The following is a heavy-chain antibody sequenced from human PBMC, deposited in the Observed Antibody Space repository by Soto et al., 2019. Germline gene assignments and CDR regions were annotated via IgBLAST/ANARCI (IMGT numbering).Heavy chain of an antibody. V-gene: IGHV3-23*01. J-gene: IGHJ6*04. CDR2: ISGSGGST. D-gene: IGHD3-22*01. CDR3: AKGAGGYPYDYYGMDV. CDR1: GFTFSSYA. Sequence: GGSLRLSCAASGFTFSSYAMSWVRQAPGKGLEWGSAISGSGGSTYYADSVKGRFTISRDNSKNKLYLQMNSLRAEDTVIYYCAKGAGGYPYDYYGMDVGGKGTTVTVSS.